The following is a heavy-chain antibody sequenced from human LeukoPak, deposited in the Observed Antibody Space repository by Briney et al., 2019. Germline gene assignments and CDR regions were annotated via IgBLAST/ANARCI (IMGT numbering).Heavy chain of an antibody. CDR3: GRKSAARKTSEFDY. Sequence: GASVKVSCKASGYTFTGNHMHWVRQAPGQGLEWMGWINPNSGGTNYAQKFQGRVTMTRDTSISTAYMELSRLTSDDTAVYYCGRKSAARKTSEFDYWGQGTLVTVSS. CDR1: GYTFTGNH. D-gene: IGHD6-6*01. CDR2: INPNSGGT. V-gene: IGHV1-2*02. J-gene: IGHJ4*02.